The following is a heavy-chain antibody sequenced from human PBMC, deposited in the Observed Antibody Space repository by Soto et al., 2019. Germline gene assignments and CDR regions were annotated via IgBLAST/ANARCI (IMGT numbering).Heavy chain of an antibody. CDR1: GYTFTSYY. CDR2: INPSGGST. Sequence: ASVKVSCKASGYTFTSYYMHWVRQAPGQGLEWMGIINPSGGSTSYAQKFQGRVTMTRDTYTSTVYMELSSLRSEDTAVYYCATNHWYDNSPGELDCWGQGTLVNVSS. J-gene: IGHJ4*02. D-gene: IGHD1-1*01. V-gene: IGHV1-46*01. CDR3: ATNHWYDNSPGELDC.